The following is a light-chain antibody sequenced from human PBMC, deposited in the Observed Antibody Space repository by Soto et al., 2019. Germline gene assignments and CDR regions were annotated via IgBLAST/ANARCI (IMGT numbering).Light chain of an antibody. CDR1: QVIGNA. CDR2: AAS. Sequence: AIQMTQSPSSLSASVGDRVTISCRASQVIGNALGWYQQKPGKAPELLIYAASTLQSGVPSRFSGSGSGTDFTLTISCLQSEDFATYYCQQYYSFPLTFGGGTKVDIK. J-gene: IGKJ4*01. V-gene: IGKV1-6*02. CDR3: QQYYSFPLT.